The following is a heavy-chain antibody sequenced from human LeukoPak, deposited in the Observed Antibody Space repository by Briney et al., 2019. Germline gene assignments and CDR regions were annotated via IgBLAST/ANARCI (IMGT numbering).Heavy chain of an antibody. CDR1: GYTFTGYY. CDR3: ARDRHYDFWSGYSISDAFDY. D-gene: IGHD3-3*01. Sequence: ASVKVSCKASGYTFTGYYMRWVRQAPGPGLEWMGRINPNSGGTNYAQKFQGRVTMTRDTSISTAYMELSRLRSDDTAVYYCARDRHYDFWSGYSISDAFDYWGQGTLVTVSS. CDR2: INPNSGGT. V-gene: IGHV1-2*06. J-gene: IGHJ4*02.